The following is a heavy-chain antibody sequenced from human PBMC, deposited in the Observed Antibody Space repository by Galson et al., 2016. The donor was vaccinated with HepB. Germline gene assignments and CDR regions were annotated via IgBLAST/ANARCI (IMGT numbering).Heavy chain of an antibody. Sequence: SVKVSCKASGGTFNSYAISWVRQAPGQGLEWMGGIIPIFGTANYAQKFRGRVTITADKSTSTAYMEVSSLGPEDTAVYYCAREGKRDGYNFFDYWGQGTLVTVSS. D-gene: IGHD5-24*01. CDR3: AREGKRDGYNFFDY. CDR2: IIPIFGTA. CDR1: GGTFNSYA. J-gene: IGHJ4*02. V-gene: IGHV1-69*06.